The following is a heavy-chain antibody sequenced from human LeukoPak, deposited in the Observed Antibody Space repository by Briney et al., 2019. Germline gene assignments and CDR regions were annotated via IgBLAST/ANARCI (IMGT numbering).Heavy chain of an antibody. J-gene: IGHJ4*02. D-gene: IGHD5-18*01. Sequence: GESLKISCKGSGYRFTSYWIGWVRQMPGKGLEWMGIIYPGDSDTRYSPSFQGQVTISADKSISTAYLQWSSLKASDTAMYYCAKTPGYSYGVYYFDYWGQGTLVTVSS. CDR1: GYRFTSYW. CDR3: AKTPGYSYGVYYFDY. CDR2: IYPGDSDT. V-gene: IGHV5-51*01.